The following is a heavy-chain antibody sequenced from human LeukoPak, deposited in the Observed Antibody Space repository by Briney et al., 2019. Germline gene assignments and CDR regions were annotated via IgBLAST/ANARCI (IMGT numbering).Heavy chain of an antibody. CDR2: IKQDGSEK. D-gene: IGHD3-3*01. J-gene: IGHJ6*03. Sequence: PGGSLRLSCAASGFTFSNYWMTWVRQAPGKGLEWVADIKQDGSEKLYVKSVRGQFTISRDNAKMSLFLQMNSLRAEDTAVYYCARDNGVVHGVYYMDVWGKGTTVTVS. CDR1: GFTFSNYW. CDR3: ARDNGVVHGVYYMDV. V-gene: IGHV3-7*01.